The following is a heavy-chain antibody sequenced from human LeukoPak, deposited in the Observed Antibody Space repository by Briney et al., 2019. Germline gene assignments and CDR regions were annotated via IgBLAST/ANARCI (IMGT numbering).Heavy chain of an antibody. J-gene: IGHJ4*02. Sequence: ASVKVSCKTSGYTFSDHCIHWIRQTPRRGLEWLGWINPQRGSTDSAQNFQGRLTMTRDTSINTAYMELFSLTSDDTAIYYCARSTLIMIRVAVDYWGQGSLVAVSS. CDR1: GYTFSDHC. D-gene: IGHD3-10*01. CDR2: INPQRGST. CDR3: ARSTLIMIRVAVDY. V-gene: IGHV1-2*02.